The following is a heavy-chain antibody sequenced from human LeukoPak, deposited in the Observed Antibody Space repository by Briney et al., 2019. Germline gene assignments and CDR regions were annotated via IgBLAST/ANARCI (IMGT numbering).Heavy chain of an antibody. D-gene: IGHD4-11*01. V-gene: IGHV4-34*01. Sequence: SETLSLTCAVYGGSFSGYYWSWIRQPPGKGLEWIGSIYYSGSTYYNPSLKSRVTISVDTSKNQFSLKLSSVTAADTAVYYCARRYYDYINYDYWGQGTLVTVSS. J-gene: IGHJ4*02. CDR3: ARRYYDYINYDY. CDR1: GGSFSGYY. CDR2: IYYSGST.